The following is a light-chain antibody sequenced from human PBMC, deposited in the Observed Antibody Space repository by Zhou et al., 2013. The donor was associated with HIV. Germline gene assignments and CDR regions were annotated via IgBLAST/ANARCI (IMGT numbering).Light chain of an antibody. CDR2: DAS. Sequence: EIVLTQSPGTLSLSPGERATLSCRASQSVSSSYLAWYQQKPGQAPRLLIYDASSRATGIPDRFSGSGSGTDFTLTISRLEPEDFAVYYCQQYGSSFGQGTKVEIE. J-gene: IGKJ1*01. V-gene: IGKV3-20*01. CDR1: QSVSSSY. CDR3: QQYGSS.